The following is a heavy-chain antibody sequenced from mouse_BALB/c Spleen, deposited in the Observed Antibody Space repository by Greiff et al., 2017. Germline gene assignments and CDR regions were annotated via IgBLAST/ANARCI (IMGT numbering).Heavy chain of an antibody. D-gene: IGHD2-4*01. CDR2: IDPYNGGT. V-gene: IGHV1S135*01. CDR3: ARVYYDYDGFAY. J-gene: IGHJ3*01. Sequence: LVESGPELVKPGASVKVSCKASGYAFTSYNMYWVKQSHGKSLEWIGYIDPYNGGTSYNQKFKGKATLTVDKSSSTAYMHLNSLTSEDSAVYYCARVYYDYDGFAYWGQGTLVTVSA. CDR1: GYAFTSYN.